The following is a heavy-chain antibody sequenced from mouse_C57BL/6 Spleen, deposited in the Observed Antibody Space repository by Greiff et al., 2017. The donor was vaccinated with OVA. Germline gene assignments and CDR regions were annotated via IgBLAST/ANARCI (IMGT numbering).Heavy chain of an antibody. V-gene: IGHV1-80*01. D-gene: IGHD1-1*01. J-gene: IGHJ1*03. CDR3: ARYDYGSSYRYFDV. Sequence: VQLQQSGAELVKPGASVKISCKASGYAFSSYWMNWVKQRPGKGLEWIGQIYPGDGDTNYDGTFKGKATLTADKSSSTAYMQLSSLTSEDSAVKFCARYDYGSSYRYFDVWGTGTTVTVSS. CDR2: IYPGDGDT. CDR1: GYAFSSYW.